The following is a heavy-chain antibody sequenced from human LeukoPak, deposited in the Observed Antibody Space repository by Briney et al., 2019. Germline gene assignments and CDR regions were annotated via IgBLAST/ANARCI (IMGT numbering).Heavy chain of an antibody. J-gene: IGHJ4*02. V-gene: IGHV3-7*04. CDR1: GFTFSRYW. Sequence: GSLRLSCAASGFTFSRYWMTWVRQAPGKGLEWVASIKQDGSEKCHLDSVKGRFTISRDNAKNSMYLQMNSLRAEDSAVYYCARGYCSAGSCSRAPDFWGQGTLVTVSS. CDR3: ARGYCSAGSCSRAPDF. CDR2: IKQDGSEK. D-gene: IGHD2-15*01.